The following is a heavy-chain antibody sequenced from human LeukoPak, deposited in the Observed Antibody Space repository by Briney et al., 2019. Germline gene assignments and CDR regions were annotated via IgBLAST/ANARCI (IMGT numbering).Heavy chain of an antibody. D-gene: IGHD6-13*01. CDR1: GGSFSGYS. Sequence: PSETLSLTCAVYGGSFSGYSGGGSPQPPGKGLEWIGEINHSGSTNYNPSLKSRVTISVDTSKNQFSLKLSSVTAADTAVYYCARRLIAAAGRTFDYWGQGTLVTVSS. CDR3: ARRLIAAAGRTFDY. CDR2: INHSGST. V-gene: IGHV4-34*01. J-gene: IGHJ4*02.